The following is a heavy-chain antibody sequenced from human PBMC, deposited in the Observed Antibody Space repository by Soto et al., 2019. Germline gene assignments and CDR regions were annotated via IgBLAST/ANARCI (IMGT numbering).Heavy chain of an antibody. Sequence: SETLSLTCAFYGVSFSGYDWTWIRQPPGTGLEWIGETNHSGSTNYNPSLKSRVTISVDTSKNQFSLKLTSVTAADTAVYYCARDKITGLFDYWGQGTLVTVSS. J-gene: IGHJ4*02. CDR2: TNHSGST. CDR1: GVSFSGYD. V-gene: IGHV4-34*01. D-gene: IGHD2-8*02. CDR3: ARDKITGLFDY.